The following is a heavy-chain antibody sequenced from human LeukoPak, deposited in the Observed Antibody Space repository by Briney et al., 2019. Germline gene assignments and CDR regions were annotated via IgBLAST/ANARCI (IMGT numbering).Heavy chain of an antibody. D-gene: IGHD4-17*01. Sequence: SETLSLTCTASGGSISGYCWNWIRQPAGKGLEWIGLLHTSGSSNYNPSLQSRVTVSVDTSKNQFSLKLTSVTAADTAVYYCARDRYGDYYYYYYMDVWGKGTTVTISS. CDR1: GGSISGYC. V-gene: IGHV4-4*07. CDR2: LHTSGSS. CDR3: ARDRYGDYYYYYYMDV. J-gene: IGHJ6*03.